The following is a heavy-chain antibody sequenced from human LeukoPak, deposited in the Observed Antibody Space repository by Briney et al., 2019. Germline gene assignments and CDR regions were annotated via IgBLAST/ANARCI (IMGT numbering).Heavy chain of an antibody. J-gene: IGHJ4*02. V-gene: IGHV4-59*01. CDR2: IYYSGST. D-gene: IGHD1-14*01. Sequence: SGTLSLTCTVSGGSISSYYWSWIRQPPGKGLEWIGYIYYSGSTNYNPSLKSRVTISVDTSKNQFSLKLSSVTAADTAVYYCARGGGGFTGYWGQGTLVTVSS. CDR1: GGSISSYY. CDR3: ARGGGGFTGY.